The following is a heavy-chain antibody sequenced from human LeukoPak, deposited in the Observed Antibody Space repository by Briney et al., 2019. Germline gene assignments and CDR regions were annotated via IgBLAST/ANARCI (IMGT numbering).Heavy chain of an antibody. V-gene: IGHV3-74*01. J-gene: IGHJ5*02. CDR3: VRDARYCPDS. CDR2: IISDGSSA. CDR1: GFTLSNSW. Sequence: GGSLRLSCAVSGFTLSNSWMHWVRQAPGKGLVWVSRIISDGSSASYADSVKGRFTISRDNAKNTLYLQMNSLRVEDTAVYYCVRDARYCPDSWGQGTLVTVSS. D-gene: IGHD2-8*02.